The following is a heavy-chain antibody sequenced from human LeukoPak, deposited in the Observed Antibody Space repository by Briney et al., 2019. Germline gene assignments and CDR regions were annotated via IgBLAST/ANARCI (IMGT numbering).Heavy chain of an antibody. Sequence: PGGSLRLSCAASGFTFSSYGMHWVRQAPGKGLEWVAFIRYDGSIKYYADSVKGRFTISRDNAKNSLYLQMNSLRAEDTAVYYCARDLVITMVRGGDAFDIWGQGTMVTVSS. CDR1: GFTFSSYG. CDR2: IRYDGSIK. J-gene: IGHJ3*02. D-gene: IGHD3-10*01. CDR3: ARDLVITMVRGGDAFDI. V-gene: IGHV3-30*02.